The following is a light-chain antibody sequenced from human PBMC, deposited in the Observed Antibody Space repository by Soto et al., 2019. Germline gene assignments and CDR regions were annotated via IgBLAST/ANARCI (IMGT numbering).Light chain of an antibody. V-gene: IGLV2-11*01. CDR2: DVS. J-gene: IGLJ1*01. Sequence: QSALTQPRSASGSPGQSITISCTGTSSDVGGYNYVSWYQQHPAKAPKLIIFDVSKRPSGVPNRFSGSKSGNTASLTISGLRAEDEADYYCCSYVARNTYVFGTGAKV. CDR1: SSDVGGYNY. CDR3: CSYVARNTYV.